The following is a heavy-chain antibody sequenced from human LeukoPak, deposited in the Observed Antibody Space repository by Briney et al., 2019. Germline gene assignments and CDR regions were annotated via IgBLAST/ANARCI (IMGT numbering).Heavy chain of an antibody. D-gene: IGHD3-10*01. CDR3: AREAYGSGSFRTDYYYMDV. CDR2: INPNSGGT. CDR1: EYTFTGYY. J-gene: IGHJ6*03. Sequence: ASVKVSCKASEYTFTGYYMHWVRQAPGQGLEWMGWINPNSGGTNYAQKFQGRVTMTRDTSISTAYMELNRLRSDDTAVYYCAREAYGSGSFRTDYYYMDVWGKGTTVTISS. V-gene: IGHV1-2*02.